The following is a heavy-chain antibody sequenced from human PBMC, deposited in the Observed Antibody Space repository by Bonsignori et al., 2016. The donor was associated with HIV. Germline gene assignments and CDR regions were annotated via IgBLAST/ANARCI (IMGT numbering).Heavy chain of an antibody. CDR1: GFTFSSYW. Sequence: GGSLRLSCAASGFTFSSYWMHWVRQAPGKGLVWVSRINSDGSSTSYADSVKGRFTISRDNAKNTLYLQMNSLRAEDTAVYYCARDQDYYDSSGYYRSFYWYFDLWGRGTLVTVSS. V-gene: IGHV3-74*01. D-gene: IGHD3-22*01. J-gene: IGHJ2*01. CDR2: INSDGSST. CDR3: ARDQDYYDSSGYYRSFYWYFDL.